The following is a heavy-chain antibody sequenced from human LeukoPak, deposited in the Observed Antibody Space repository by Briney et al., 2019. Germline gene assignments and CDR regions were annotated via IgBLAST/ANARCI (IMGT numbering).Heavy chain of an antibody. D-gene: IGHD6-19*01. CDR1: GXTFNDYA. CDR2: IWYDGSNK. V-gene: IGHV3-33*08. Sequence: GGSLRLSCAASGXTFNDYAMHWVRQAPGKGLEWVAVIWYDGSNKYYADSVKGRFTISRDNSKNTLYLQVNSLRAEDTAVYYCARDELAVAKKGFLDSWGQGTLVTVSS. J-gene: IGHJ4*02. CDR3: ARDELAVAKKGFLDS.